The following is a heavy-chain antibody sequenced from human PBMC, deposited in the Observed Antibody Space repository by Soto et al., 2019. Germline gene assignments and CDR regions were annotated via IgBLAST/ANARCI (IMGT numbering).Heavy chain of an antibody. Sequence: QVQLQESGPGLVKPSQTLSLTCTVSGGSISSGGYYWSWIRQHPGKGLEWIGYIYYSGSTYYNPALKSRVTISVDTSKNQFSLKLSSVTAADTAVYYCARDRYGSGSYDYWGQGTLVTVSS. CDR3: ARDRYGSGSYDY. D-gene: IGHD3-10*01. V-gene: IGHV4-31*03. CDR1: GGSISSGGYY. CDR2: IYYSGST. J-gene: IGHJ4*02.